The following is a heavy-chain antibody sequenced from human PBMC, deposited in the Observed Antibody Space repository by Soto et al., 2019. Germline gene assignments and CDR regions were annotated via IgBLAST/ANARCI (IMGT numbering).Heavy chain of an antibody. Sequence: EVQLLESGGGLVQPGGSLRLSCAASGFTFSSYAMSWVREAPGKGLEWVSAISGSGGSTYYADSVKGRFTISRDNSKNTLHLQMNSLRAEDTVVYYCARDPLVEYSSGWYGDAFDIWGQGTMVTVSS. CDR3: ARDPLVEYSSGWYGDAFDI. J-gene: IGHJ3*02. CDR1: GFTFSSYA. CDR2: ISGSGGST. D-gene: IGHD6-19*01. V-gene: IGHV3-23*01.